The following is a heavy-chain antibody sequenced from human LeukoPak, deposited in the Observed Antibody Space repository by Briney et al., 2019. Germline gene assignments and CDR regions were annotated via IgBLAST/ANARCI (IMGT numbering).Heavy chain of an antibody. CDR2: INHSGST. Sequence: SETLSLTCAVYGESFGGHYWTWIRQPPGRGLEWIGEINHSGSTTSNPSLNNRVTISVDTSKNQFSLKLTSVTAADTAVYYCARPRYGSGSLDSWGQGTLVTVSS. CDR3: ARPRYGSGSLDS. CDR1: GESFGGHY. D-gene: IGHD3-10*01. V-gene: IGHV4-34*01. J-gene: IGHJ4*02.